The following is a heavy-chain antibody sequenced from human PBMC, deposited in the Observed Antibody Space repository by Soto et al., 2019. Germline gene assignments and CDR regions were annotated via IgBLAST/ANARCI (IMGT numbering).Heavy chain of an antibody. D-gene: IGHD6-13*01. CDR1: GYTFTGYY. CDR2: INPNSGGT. J-gene: IGHJ4*02. CDR3: ARGYSSSWYFVDY. Sequence: EASVKVSCKASGYTFTGYYMHWVRQAPGQGLEWMGWINPNSGGTNYAQKFQGWVTMTRDTSISTAYMELSRLRSDDTAVYYCARGYSSSWYFVDYWGQGTLVTVSS. V-gene: IGHV1-2*04.